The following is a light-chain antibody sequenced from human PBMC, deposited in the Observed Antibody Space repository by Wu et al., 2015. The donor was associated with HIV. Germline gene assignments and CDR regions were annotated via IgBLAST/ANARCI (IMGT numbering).Light chain of an antibody. V-gene: IGKV1-9*01. Sequence: DIQMTQSPFSLSASVGDRVTITCRASQAISSYLVWYQQKPGKAPKLLIYAASTLQSGVPSRFSGSGSGTEFTLTVSSLQSDDFATYYCQQLSNYPFTFGPGTKVDIK. CDR2: AAS. CDR1: QAISSY. J-gene: IGKJ3*01. CDR3: QQLSNYPFT.